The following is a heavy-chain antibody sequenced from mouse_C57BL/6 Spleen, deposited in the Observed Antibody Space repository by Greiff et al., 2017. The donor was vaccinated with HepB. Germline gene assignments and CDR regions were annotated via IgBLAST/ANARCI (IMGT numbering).Heavy chain of an antibody. D-gene: IGHD4-1*01. CDR1: GLTFSNYW. Sequence: EVQGVESGGGLVQPGGSMKLSCVASGLTFSNYWMNWVRQSPEKGLEWVAQIRLKSDNYATHYAESVKGRFIISRDDSKSSVYLQMNNLRAEDTGIYYCTDPSNWDEDYWGQGTTLTVSS. J-gene: IGHJ2*01. V-gene: IGHV6-3*01. CDR3: TDPSNWDEDY. CDR2: IRLKSDNYAT.